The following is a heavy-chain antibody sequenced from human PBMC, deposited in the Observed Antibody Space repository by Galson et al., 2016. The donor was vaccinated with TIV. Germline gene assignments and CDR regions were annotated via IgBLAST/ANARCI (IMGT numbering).Heavy chain of an antibody. CDR3: ARDIYYYGSGSYYKY. Sequence: ETLSLTCSVSGDSVGRYYYNWIRQPAGKGLEWIGRVYSSGMSNYNPSLKSRVTMSVDTSKNQFSLRLSSLTAADTAVYYCARDIYYYGSGSYYKYWGQGTLVTVSS. V-gene: IGHV4-4*07. D-gene: IGHD3-10*01. CDR1: GDSVGRYY. J-gene: IGHJ4*02. CDR2: VYSSGMS.